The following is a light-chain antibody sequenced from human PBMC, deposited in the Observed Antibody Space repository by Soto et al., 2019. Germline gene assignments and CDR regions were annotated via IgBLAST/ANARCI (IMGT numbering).Light chain of an antibody. CDR1: QSVSSN. V-gene: IGKV3-15*01. CDR2: GAS. Sequence: EIVMTQSPATLSVSPGERVTLSCRASQSVSSNVAWYQEKPGQAPRLLIYGASTRATGIPARFSGSGSGTEFTLTISSLHSEDFAVYYCQQYNDWPPLTFGGGTKVEIK. J-gene: IGKJ4*01. CDR3: QQYNDWPPLT.